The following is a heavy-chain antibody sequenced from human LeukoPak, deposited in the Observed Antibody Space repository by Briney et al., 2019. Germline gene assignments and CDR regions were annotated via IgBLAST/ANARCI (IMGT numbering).Heavy chain of an antibody. Sequence: GGSLRLSCAASGRPIKLYMMNWVRQAPGKGLEWVSLISDEGGYIYYADSVKGRFTISRDNARNSLSLQMSSLRVEDTAVYYCARDMWQRGETTAIGPFDAWGQGTRVTVSS. D-gene: IGHD3-16*01. CDR2: ISDEGGYI. CDR1: GRPIKLYM. J-gene: IGHJ5*02. CDR3: ARDMWQRGETTAIGPFDA. V-gene: IGHV3-21*01.